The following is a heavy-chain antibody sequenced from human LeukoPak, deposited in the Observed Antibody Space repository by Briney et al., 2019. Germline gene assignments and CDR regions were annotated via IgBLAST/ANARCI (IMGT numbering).Heavy chain of an antibody. J-gene: IGHJ5*02. CDR3: ARGRTRYCSGGSCYLWFDP. D-gene: IGHD2-15*01. V-gene: IGHV4-34*01. Sequence: SETLSLTCAVYGGSFSGYYWSWIRQPPWKGLEWIGEINHSGSTNYNPSLKSRVTISVDTSKNQFSLKLSSVTAADTAVYYCARGRTRYCSGGSCYLWFDPWGQGTLVTVSP. CDR2: INHSGST. CDR1: GGSFSGYY.